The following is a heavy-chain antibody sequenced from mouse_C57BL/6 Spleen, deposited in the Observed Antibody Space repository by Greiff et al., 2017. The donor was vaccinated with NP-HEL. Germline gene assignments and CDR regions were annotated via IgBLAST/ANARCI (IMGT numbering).Heavy chain of an antibody. J-gene: IGHJ2*01. Sequence: QVHVKQPGAELVKPGASVKMSCKASGYTFTSYWITWVKQRPGQGLEWIGDIYPGSGSTNYNEKFKSKATLTVDTSSSTAYMQLSSLTSEDSAVYYCARRGIYYHYWGQGTTLTVSS. CDR1: GYTFTSYW. CDR2: IYPGSGST. V-gene: IGHV1-55*01. CDR3: ARRGIYYHY.